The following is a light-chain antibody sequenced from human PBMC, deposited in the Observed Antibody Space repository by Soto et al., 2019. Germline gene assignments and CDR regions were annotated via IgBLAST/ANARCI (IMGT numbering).Light chain of an antibody. CDR2: RNN. CDR3: ATWDDGLRV. Sequence: QSVLTQPSSASGTPGQRVTISCSGSSSNFGSNYIYWYQQFPGTAPKLLIYRNNQRPSGVPDRFSGSKSDTSASLVISGLRSDDEADYYCATWDDGLRVFGGGTKVTVL. CDR1: SSNFGSNY. V-gene: IGLV1-47*01. J-gene: IGLJ2*01.